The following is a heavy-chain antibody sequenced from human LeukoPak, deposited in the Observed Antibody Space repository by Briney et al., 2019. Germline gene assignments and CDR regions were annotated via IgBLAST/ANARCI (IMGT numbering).Heavy chain of an antibody. V-gene: IGHV3-11*01. D-gene: IGHD5-18*01. CDR2: ISSSGSTI. J-gene: IGHJ4*02. Sequence: GGSLRLSCAASGFTFSDYYMSWIRQAPGKGLEWVSYISSSGSTIYYADSVKGRFTISRDNAKNSLYLQMNSLRAEDTAVYYCASSDRRGYSYGAFDYWGQGTLVTVSS. CDR1: GFTFSDYY. CDR3: ASSDRRGYSYGAFDY.